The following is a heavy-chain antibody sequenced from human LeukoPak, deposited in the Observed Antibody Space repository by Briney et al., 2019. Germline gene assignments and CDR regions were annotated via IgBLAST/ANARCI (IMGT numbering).Heavy chain of an antibody. J-gene: IGHJ5*02. D-gene: IGHD1-26*01. V-gene: IGHV3-66*01. CDR3: ARDLNNGSYHWFDP. CDR1: GFTFGSYW. CDR2: IYSGGST. Sequence: GRSLRLSCAASGFTFGSYWMHWVRQAPGTGLEWVSVIYSGGSTDYADSVKGRFTISRDNSKNTLYLQMNSLRAEDTAIYYCARDLNNGSYHWFDPWGQGTLVTVSS.